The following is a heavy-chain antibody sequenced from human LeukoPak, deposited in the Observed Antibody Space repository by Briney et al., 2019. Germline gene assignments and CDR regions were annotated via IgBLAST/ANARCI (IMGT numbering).Heavy chain of an antibody. CDR3: AREKLSFFDSSGYFDY. Sequence: GGSLRLSCAASGFTFSSYEMNWVRQAPGKGLEWVSFISSSGSAIHYADSVRGRFTISRDNAKNSLYLQMSRLRAEDTAVYYCAREKLSFFDSSGYFDYWGQGTLITVSS. CDR2: ISSSGSAI. CDR1: GFTFSSYE. J-gene: IGHJ4*02. D-gene: IGHD3-22*01. V-gene: IGHV3-48*03.